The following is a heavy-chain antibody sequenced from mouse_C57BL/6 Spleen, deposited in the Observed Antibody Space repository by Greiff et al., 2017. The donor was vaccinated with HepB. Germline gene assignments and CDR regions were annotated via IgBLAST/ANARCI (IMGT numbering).Heavy chain of an antibody. D-gene: IGHD2-3*01. J-gene: IGHJ4*01. V-gene: IGHV1-61*01. CDR2: IYPSDSET. CDR3: ARGIDDGYYNAMDY. CDR1: GYTFTSYW. Sequence: QVQLQQPGAELVRPGSSVKLSCKASGYTFTSYWMDWVKQRPGQGLEWIGNIYPSDSETHYNQKFKDKATLTVDKSASTAYMQLSSLTSEDSAVYYGARGIDDGYYNAMDYWGQGTSVTVSS.